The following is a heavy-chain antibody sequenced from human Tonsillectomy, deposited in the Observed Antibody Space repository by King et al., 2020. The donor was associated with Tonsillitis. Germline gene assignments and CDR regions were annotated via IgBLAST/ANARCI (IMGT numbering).Heavy chain of an antibody. Sequence: VQLQESGGGLVKPGGALRLSCAASGFTFSDYYMSWIRQAPGRGLEGVSYIGSRGRTLYCADSVGGRFTISRDNAENSLYLHMNSLRAEDTAVYYCARETNWNYPSGGFDIWGQGTMVTVSS. J-gene: IGHJ3*02. CDR3: ARETNWNYPSGGFDI. D-gene: IGHD1-7*01. CDR2: IGSRGRTL. CDR1: GFTFSDYY. V-gene: IGHV3-11*01.